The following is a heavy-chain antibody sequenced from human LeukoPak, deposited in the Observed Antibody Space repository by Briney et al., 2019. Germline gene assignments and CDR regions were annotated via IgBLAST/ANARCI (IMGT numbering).Heavy chain of an antibody. CDR1: GFTFSTYN. CDR3: AKALAVYAAGTLAY. Sequence: PGGSLRLSCAASGFTFSTYNMNWVRQAPGKGLEWVSAISGSGGSTYYADSVKGRFTISRDNSKNTLYLQMNSLRAEDTAVYYCAKALAVYAAGTLAYWGQGTLVTVSS. J-gene: IGHJ4*02. V-gene: IGHV3-23*01. CDR2: ISGSGGST. D-gene: IGHD6-13*01.